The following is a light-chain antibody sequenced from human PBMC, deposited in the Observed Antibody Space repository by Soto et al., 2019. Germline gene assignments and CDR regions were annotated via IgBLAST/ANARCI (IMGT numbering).Light chain of an antibody. Sequence: QSALTQPASVSGSPGQSITISCTGTSSDVGGYNYVSWYQQHPGKAPKLMIYDVIKRPSGVPDRFSGSKSGNTASLTISGLQAEDEADYYCCSYAGSYIQYVFGTGTKVTVL. J-gene: IGLJ1*01. CDR3: CSYAGSYIQYV. CDR1: SSDVGGYNY. CDR2: DVI. V-gene: IGLV2-11*01.